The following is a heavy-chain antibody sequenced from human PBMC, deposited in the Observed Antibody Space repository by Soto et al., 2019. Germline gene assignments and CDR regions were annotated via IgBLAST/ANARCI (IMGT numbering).Heavy chain of an antibody. Sequence: GGSLRLSCAASGFAFSNYAMHWVRQAPGKGLEWVSSISTSIDATYYADSVKGRFTISRDDSKNTLYLQMNSLRADDSAVYYCAKDRTVAARNFDYWGQGTQVTVSS. V-gene: IGHV3-23*01. D-gene: IGHD6-6*01. J-gene: IGHJ4*02. CDR2: ISTSIDAT. CDR3: AKDRTVAARNFDY. CDR1: GFAFSNYA.